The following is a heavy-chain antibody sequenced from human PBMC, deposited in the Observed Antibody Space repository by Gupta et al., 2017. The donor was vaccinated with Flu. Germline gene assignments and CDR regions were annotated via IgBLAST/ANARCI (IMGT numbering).Heavy chain of an antibody. J-gene: IGHJ4*02. CDR1: DFSISSGHY. V-gene: IGHV4-38-2*02. CDR2: IDHRGNY. D-gene: IGHD6-19*01. CDR3: ARGGRMSVAASYFDF. Sequence: QVHLQESGPGLVKPSETLSLTCSVSDFSISSGHYWGWIRQPPGKGLEWIATIDHRGNYYINPSLRSRVTISVVPSENQFSLKLYSVTAADRALYYCARGGRMSVAASYFDFWGQGTLVNVS.